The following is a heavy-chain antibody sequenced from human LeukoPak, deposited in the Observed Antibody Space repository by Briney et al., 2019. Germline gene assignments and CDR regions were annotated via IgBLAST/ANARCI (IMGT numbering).Heavy chain of an antibody. D-gene: IGHD5-18*01. CDR3: ARRIQLWLRHHGPFDY. CDR2: INHSGST. Sequence: SETLSLTCAVYGGSFSGYYWSWIRQPPGKGLEWIGEINHSGSTNYNPSLKSRVTISVDTSKNQFSLKLSSVTAADTAVYYCARRIQLWLRHHGPFDYWGQGTLVTVSS. J-gene: IGHJ4*02. CDR1: GGSFSGYY. V-gene: IGHV4-34*01.